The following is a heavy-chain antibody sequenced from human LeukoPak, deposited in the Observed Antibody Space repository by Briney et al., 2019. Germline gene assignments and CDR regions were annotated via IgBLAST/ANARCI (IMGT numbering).Heavy chain of an antibody. Sequence: SETLSLTCTVSGGSISSYYWSWIRQPPGKGLEWIGYIYYSGSTNYNPSLKSRVTISVDTSKNQFSLKLSSVTAADTAVYYCARLRVKLRHFDWLLFRWFDPWGQGTLVTVSS. D-gene: IGHD3-9*01. CDR3: ARLRVKLRHFDWLLFRWFDP. J-gene: IGHJ5*02. CDR1: GGSISSYY. V-gene: IGHV4-59*12. CDR2: IYYSGST.